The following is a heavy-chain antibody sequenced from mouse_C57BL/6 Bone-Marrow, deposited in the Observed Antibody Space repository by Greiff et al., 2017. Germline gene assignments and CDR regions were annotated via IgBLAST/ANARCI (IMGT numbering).Heavy chain of an antibody. J-gene: IGHJ3*01. CDR1: GFTFSDYG. V-gene: IGHV5-17*01. D-gene: IGHD2-12*01. CDR3: ASRRPSNVVTIWFAY. Sequence: EVKLVESGGGLVKPGGSLKLSCAASGFTFSDYGMHWVRQAPEKGLEWVAYISSGSSTIYYADTVKGRFTISRDNAKNTLFLQMTSLRSEDTAMYYCASRRPSNVVTIWFAYWGKGTLVTVAA. CDR2: ISSGSSTI.